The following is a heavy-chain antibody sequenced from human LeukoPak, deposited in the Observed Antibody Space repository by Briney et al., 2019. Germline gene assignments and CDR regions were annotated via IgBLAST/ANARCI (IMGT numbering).Heavy chain of an antibody. CDR3: ATSKVWWELLGY. V-gene: IGHV1-24*01. D-gene: IGHD1-26*01. CDR1: GYTLTELS. Sequence: ASVKVSCKVSGYTLTELSMHWVRQAPGKGLEWMGGFDPEDGETIYAQKFQGRVTMTEDTSTDTAYMELSSLRSEDTAVYYCATSKVWWELLGYWGQGTWSPSPQ. J-gene: IGHJ4*02. CDR2: FDPEDGET.